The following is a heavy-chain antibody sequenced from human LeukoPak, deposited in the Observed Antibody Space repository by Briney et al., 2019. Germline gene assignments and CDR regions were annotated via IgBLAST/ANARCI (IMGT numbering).Heavy chain of an antibody. CDR2: IYYSGST. Sequence: SETLSLTCTVSGVSISSSNWWSWVRQPPGKGLEWIGYIYYSGSTNYNPSLKSRVTISVDTSKNQFSLKLSSVTAADTAVYYCAREAWVSSGWYFDYWGQGTLVTVSS. J-gene: IGHJ4*02. D-gene: IGHD6-19*01. CDR3: AREAWVSSGWYFDY. V-gene: IGHV4-4*02. CDR1: GVSISSSNW.